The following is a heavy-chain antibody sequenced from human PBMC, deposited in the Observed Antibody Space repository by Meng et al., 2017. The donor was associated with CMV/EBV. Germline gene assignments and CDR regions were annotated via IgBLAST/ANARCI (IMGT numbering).Heavy chain of an antibody. CDR2: SKHSGST. CDR1: SRALGRYY. J-gene: IGHJ4*02. V-gene: IGHV4-34*01. D-gene: IGHD2-15*01. Sequence: GRFEPCEAPAVPRAVQSRALGRYYWRESRQPPRRGLERIGESKHSGSTNCNPSLKSRVAISEDTSKNHFSLRLSSVTTADTAVHYCASSLTNPNYWGQGTLVTVSS. CDR3: ASSLTNPNY.